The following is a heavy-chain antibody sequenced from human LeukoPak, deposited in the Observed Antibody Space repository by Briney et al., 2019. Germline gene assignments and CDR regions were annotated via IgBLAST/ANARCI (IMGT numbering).Heavy chain of an antibody. V-gene: IGHV1-69*13. CDR3: ARGGYYYDSGGYSHLPDY. CDR1: GGTFSSYA. CDR2: IIPIVGTT. D-gene: IGHD3-22*01. J-gene: IGHJ4*02. Sequence: GASVNVSCKASGGTFSSYAFSWVRQAPGQGLEWMGGIIPIVGTTNYAQMFQGRVTITADESTSTAYMELSSLRSEDTAVYYCARGGYYYDSGGYSHLPDYWGQGTLVTVSS.